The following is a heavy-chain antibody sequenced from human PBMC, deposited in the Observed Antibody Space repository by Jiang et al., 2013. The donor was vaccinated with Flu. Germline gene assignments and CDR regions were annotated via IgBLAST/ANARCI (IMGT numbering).Heavy chain of an antibody. D-gene: IGHD3-16*01. Sequence: EWVANIRQDGGEIKYLESVKGRFTISRDNAKKSLYLQMNSLHAEDTAVYYCARDNWRRPFGIDGFDLWGPGTMVTVSS. V-gene: IGHV3-7*01. CDR3: ARDNWRRPFGIDGFDL. J-gene: IGHJ3*01. CDR2: IRQDGGEI.